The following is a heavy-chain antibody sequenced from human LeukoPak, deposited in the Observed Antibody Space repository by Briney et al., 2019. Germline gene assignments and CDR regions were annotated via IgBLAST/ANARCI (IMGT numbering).Heavy chain of an antibody. Sequence: SETLSLTCTVSGGSISSYYWSWIRQPAGKGLEWIGRIYTSGSTNYNPSLKSRVTMSVDTSKNQFSLKLSSVTAADTAVYYCARGIVVVPAAIGQDWFDPWGQGTLVTVSS. D-gene: IGHD2-2*02. J-gene: IGHJ5*02. CDR3: ARGIVVVPAAIGQDWFDP. CDR2: IYTSGST. V-gene: IGHV4-4*07. CDR1: GGSISSYY.